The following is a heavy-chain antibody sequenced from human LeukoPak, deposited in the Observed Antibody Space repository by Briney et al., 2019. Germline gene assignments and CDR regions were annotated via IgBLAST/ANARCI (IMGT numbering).Heavy chain of an antibody. V-gene: IGHV4-38-2*01. CDR2: THHSGVT. D-gene: IGHD7-27*01. CDR1: GYSISSGFY. CDR3: ARYTGRNWGYSFDS. J-gene: IGHJ4*02. Sequence: SETLSLTCVVSGYSISSGFYWSWIRQPPGKGLEWIATTHHSGVTYYNPSLNSRFTISVDASKNQFSLKLTSVTAADTAIYSCARYTGRNWGYSFDSWGQGTLVTVSS.